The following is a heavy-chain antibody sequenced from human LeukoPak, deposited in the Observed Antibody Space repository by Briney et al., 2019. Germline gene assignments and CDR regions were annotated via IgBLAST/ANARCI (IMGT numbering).Heavy chain of an antibody. D-gene: IGHD6-13*01. Sequence: GASVRVSCTASGYTFNSYAITWVRQAPGQGLEWMGWISTYNGITSYAQKLQGRVTMTTDTSSTTAYMELRSLRSDDTALYYCARDRGLRATAGTRIDFWGQGTLVTVSS. J-gene: IGHJ4*02. CDR3: ARDRGLRATAGTRIDF. CDR2: ISTYNGIT. CDR1: GYTFNSYA. V-gene: IGHV1-18*01.